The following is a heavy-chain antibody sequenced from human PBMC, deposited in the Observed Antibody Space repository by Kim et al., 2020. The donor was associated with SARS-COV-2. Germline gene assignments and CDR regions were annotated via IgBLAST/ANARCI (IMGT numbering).Heavy chain of an antibody. Sequence: GGSLRLSCAASGFTFDDYAMHWVRQAPGKGLEWVSGISWNSGSIGYADSVKGRFTISRDNAKNSLYLQMNSLRAEDTALYYCAKDSSSWLSNFDYWGQGTLVTVSS. J-gene: IGHJ4*02. V-gene: IGHV3-9*01. D-gene: IGHD6-13*01. CDR1: GFTFDDYA. CDR3: AKDSSSWLSNFDY. CDR2: ISWNSGSI.